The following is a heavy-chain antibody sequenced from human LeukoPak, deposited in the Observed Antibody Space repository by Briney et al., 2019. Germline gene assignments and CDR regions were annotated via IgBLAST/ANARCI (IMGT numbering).Heavy chain of an antibody. D-gene: IGHD3-10*01. Sequence: GGSLRLSCAASGFTFSSYSMNWVRQAPGKGLEWVSSISSSSSYIYYADSVKGRFTISRDNAKNSLYLQVNSLRAEDTAVYYCARGDGTYYYGSGSYYPFDYWGQGTLVTVSS. CDR1: GFTFSSYS. V-gene: IGHV3-21*01. CDR2: ISSSSSYI. CDR3: ARGDGTYYYGSGSYYPFDY. J-gene: IGHJ4*02.